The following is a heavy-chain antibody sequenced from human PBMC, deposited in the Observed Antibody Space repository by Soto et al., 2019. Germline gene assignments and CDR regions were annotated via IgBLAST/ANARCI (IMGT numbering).Heavy chain of an antibody. CDR2: IYYSGST. D-gene: IGHD2-15*01. J-gene: IGHJ5*02. CDR3: ARHPCPLLRGGSCSNWFDP. CDR1: GGSISSSSYY. Sequence: QLQLQESGPGLVKPSETLSLTCTVSGGSISSSSYYWGWIRQPPGKGLEWIGSIYYSGSTYYNPSLKSRVTISVDTSKNQFSLKLSSVTAADTAVYYCARHPCPLLRGGSCSNWFDPWGQGTLVTVSS. V-gene: IGHV4-39*01.